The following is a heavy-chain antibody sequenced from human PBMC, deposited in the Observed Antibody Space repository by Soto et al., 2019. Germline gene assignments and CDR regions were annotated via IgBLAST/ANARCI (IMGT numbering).Heavy chain of an antibody. V-gene: IGHV3-72*01. CDR2: SRNKPNSYTT. CDR1: GGSFSGYY. Sequence: LSLTCAVYGGSFSGYYWSWIRQPPGKGLEWFGRSRNKPNSYTTEYAASVKGRFTISRDDSMNSLYLQVNRLKTEDTAVYFCACIRATFGSWGPGTLVTVSS. J-gene: IGHJ5*01. CDR3: ACIRATFGS. D-gene: IGHD3-16*01.